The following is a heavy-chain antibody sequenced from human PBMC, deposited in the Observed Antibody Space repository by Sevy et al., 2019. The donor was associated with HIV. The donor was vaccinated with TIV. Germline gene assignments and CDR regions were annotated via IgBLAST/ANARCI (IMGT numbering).Heavy chain of an antibody. CDR1: GFTFSSYV. CDR2: LSASGGTT. D-gene: IGHD4-17*01. V-gene: IGHV3-23*01. J-gene: IGHJ4*02. Sequence: GGSLRLSCAASGFTFSSYVMSWVRQAPGKGLEWVSGLSASGGTTYYADSVKGRFTISRDNSKNTLYLQMNSLRAEDTAVYYCAKGSYGGYGGGVFDYWGQGTLVTVSS. CDR3: AKGSYGGYGGGVFDY.